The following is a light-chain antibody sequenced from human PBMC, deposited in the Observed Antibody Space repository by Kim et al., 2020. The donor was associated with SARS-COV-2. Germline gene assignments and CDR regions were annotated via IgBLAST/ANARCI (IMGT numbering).Light chain of an antibody. CDR3: QQYGSSPRT. J-gene: IGKJ1*01. V-gene: IGKV3-20*01. CDR1: QSVRSTS. Sequence: SPGESATLSCRASQSVRSTSLGWYQQKPGQAPRLLIYGASSRATGIPDRFSGSGSGTDFTLTISRLEPEDFAVYYCQQYGSSPRTFGQGTKVDIK. CDR2: GAS.